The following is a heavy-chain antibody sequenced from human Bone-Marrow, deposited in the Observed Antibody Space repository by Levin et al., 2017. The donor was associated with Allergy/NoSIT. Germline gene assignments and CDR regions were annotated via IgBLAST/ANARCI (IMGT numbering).Heavy chain of an antibody. J-gene: IGHJ4*02. CDR2: FISKTDGGAI. CDR1: GFIFSNAW. CDR3: TAERSLGY. Sequence: GESLKISCAASGFIFSNAWMDWVRQAPGKGLEWVGRFISKTDGGAIDYAAPVKGRFSMSRDDSKNILFLQMNSLTTEDTAVYYCTAERSLGYWGQGTLVTVSS. V-gene: IGHV3-15*07.